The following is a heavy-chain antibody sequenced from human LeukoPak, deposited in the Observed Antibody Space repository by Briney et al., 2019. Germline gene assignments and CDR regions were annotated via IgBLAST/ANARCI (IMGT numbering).Heavy chain of an antibody. J-gene: IGHJ4*02. Sequence: SETLSLTCTVSGGSISDYYWSWIRQPPGKGLEWIGHIYYSGTTNYNHSLKSRVTISVDTSKNQFSLRLSSVTAADTAVYYCARHPYCSGGSCYLDYWGQGTLVTVSS. D-gene: IGHD2-15*01. V-gene: IGHV4-59*08. CDR2: IYYSGTT. CDR1: GGSISDYY. CDR3: ARHPYCSGGSCYLDY.